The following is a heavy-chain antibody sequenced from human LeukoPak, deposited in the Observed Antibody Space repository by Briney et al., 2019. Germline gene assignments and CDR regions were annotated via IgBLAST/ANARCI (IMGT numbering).Heavy chain of an antibody. CDR2: INPNSGGT. D-gene: IGHD6-13*01. J-gene: IGHJ5*02. CDR3: ATGYSSSWSGWSDP. Sequence: ASVKVSCKASGYTFTGYYMHWVRQAPGQGLEWMGWINPNSGGTNYAQKFQGRVTMTRDTSISTAYMELSRLRSDDTAVYYCATGYSSSWSGWSDPWGQGTLVTVSS. V-gene: IGHV1-2*02. CDR1: GYTFTGYY.